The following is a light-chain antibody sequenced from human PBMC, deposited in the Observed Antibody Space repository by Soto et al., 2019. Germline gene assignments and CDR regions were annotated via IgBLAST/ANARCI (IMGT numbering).Light chain of an antibody. CDR2: SPN. CDR1: SSNIGSNY. J-gene: IGLJ2*01. Sequence: QSVLTQPPSASGTPGQRVTISCSGSSSNIGSNYVYWYQQLPGTAPKLLIYSPNQRPSGVPDRFSGSKSGTSASLAISGLRSEDEADYYCAAWDDSLSGRVFGGGTKVTVL. CDR3: AAWDDSLSGRV. V-gene: IGLV1-47*02.